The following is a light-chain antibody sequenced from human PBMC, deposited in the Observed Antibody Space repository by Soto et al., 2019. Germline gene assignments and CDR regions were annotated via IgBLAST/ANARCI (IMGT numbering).Light chain of an antibody. CDR1: SRDIGGYNY. J-gene: IGLJ1*01. CDR2: EVD. CDR3: SSHAAFNV. V-gene: IGLV2-8*01. Sequence: QSALTQPPSASGSPGQSVTISCTGSSRDIGGYNYVSWYQHHPGKAPKLMIYEVDKRPSGVPDRFSGSKSGNTASLTVSGLQAEDEADYYCSSHAAFNVFGTGTKLT.